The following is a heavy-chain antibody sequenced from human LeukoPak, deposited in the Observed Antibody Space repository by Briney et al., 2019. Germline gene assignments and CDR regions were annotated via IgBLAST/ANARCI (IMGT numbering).Heavy chain of an antibody. CDR3: ARTTVVAKYFDY. J-gene: IGHJ4*02. V-gene: IGHV4-59*12. CDR1: GGSISSYY. D-gene: IGHD4-23*01. Sequence: SETLSLTCTVSGGSISSYYWSWIRQPPGKGLEWIGYIYYSGSTNYNPSLKSRLTISVDTSKNQFSLKLSSVTAADTAVYYCARTTVVAKYFDYWGQGTLVTVSS. CDR2: IYYSGST.